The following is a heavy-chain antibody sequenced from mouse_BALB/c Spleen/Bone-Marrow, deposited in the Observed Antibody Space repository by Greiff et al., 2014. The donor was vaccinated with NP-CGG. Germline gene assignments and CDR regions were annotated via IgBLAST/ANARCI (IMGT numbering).Heavy chain of an antibody. J-gene: IGHJ2*01. Sequence: EVQVVESGAGLVQPGGSLRLSCATSGFTFTDYYMNWVRQPPGKALEWLGFIRNKANGYKTEYSASVKGPFTISRDTSQSILYLQMNTLRADDSATYYCARDKGRSLFDYWGQGTTLTVSS. CDR3: ARDKGRSLFDY. CDR1: GFTFTDYY. CDR2: IRNKANGYKT. V-gene: IGHV7-3*02. D-gene: IGHD1-1*01.